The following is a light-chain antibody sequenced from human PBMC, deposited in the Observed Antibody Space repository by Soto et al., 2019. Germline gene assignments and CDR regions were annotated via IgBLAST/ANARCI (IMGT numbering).Light chain of an antibody. J-gene: IGLJ2*01. V-gene: IGLV1-44*01. CDR1: SSNVGSKS. CDR3: ATWDDSLNGPV. CDR2: SNN. Sequence: QPVLTQAPSASGTPGQRVTISCSGSSSNVGSKSVNWYQQLPGTAPKLLIYSNNQRPSGVPDRVSGSKSGTSASLAISGLQSEDEADYYCATWDDSLNGPVFGGGTKLTVL.